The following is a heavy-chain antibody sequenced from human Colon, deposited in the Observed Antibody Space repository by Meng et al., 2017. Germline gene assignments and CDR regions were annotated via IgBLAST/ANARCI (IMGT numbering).Heavy chain of an antibody. V-gene: IGHV4-59*01. J-gene: IGHJ4*02. CDR1: GGSISSSY. CDR3: ATTAGTWHPFSY. Sequence: QLQESGPGLVKPAETLSLTCTVSGGSISSSYWSWIRQPPGKRPEWIGYINYSGNTNYNPSLKTRVTMSVDTSKNQISLRLSPVTAADTAVYYCATTAGTWHPFSYWGQGTLVTVSS. D-gene: IGHD1-1*01. CDR2: INYSGNT.